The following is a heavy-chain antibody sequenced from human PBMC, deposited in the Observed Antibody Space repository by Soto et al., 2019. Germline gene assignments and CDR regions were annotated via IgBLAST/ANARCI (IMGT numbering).Heavy chain of an antibody. J-gene: IGHJ6*02. CDR3: ARGDTAIVRKGVDA. CDR1: GYTFTSYY. D-gene: IGHD5-18*01. V-gene: IGHV5-10-1*01. Sequence: GESLKISCEGSGYTFTSYYITWARQLPGKGLEWMGRIDPSDSYTTYNPSFEGHVTISADKSIRTAYLQWTSLEASDTAMYYRARGDTAIVRKGVDAWGQGTPVTVSS. CDR2: IDPSDSYT.